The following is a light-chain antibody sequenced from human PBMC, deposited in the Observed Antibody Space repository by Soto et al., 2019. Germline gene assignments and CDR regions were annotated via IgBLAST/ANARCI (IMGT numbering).Light chain of an antibody. CDR3: QKYNSVPFT. CDR2: AAS. Sequence: DIQMTQSPSSLSASVGDRVTNTCRASQGISTNLAWYQQKPGKVPKLLIYAASTLQSGVPSRFSGSGSGTDFTLTISSLQPEDVATYYCQKYNSVPFTFGGGTKVEIK. CDR1: QGISTN. J-gene: IGKJ4*01. V-gene: IGKV1-27*01.